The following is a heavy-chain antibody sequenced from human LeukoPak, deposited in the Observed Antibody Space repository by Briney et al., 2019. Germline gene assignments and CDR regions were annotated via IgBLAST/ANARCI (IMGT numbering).Heavy chain of an antibody. CDR2: FPYSGRT. CDR1: GVLIDVSIRRHY. Sequence: SDTLSLTRTVSGVLIDVSIRRHYWIWVRQPPGKGLDWIGRFPYSGRTTYNPSLRSRVPISADTSKNQFPLRLRSVTAVDTRLDYCARDEEGDEGWDYWGQGTLVGV. J-gene: IGHJ4*02. CDR3: ARDEEGDEGWDY. D-gene: IGHD2-15*01. V-gene: IGHV4-59*11.